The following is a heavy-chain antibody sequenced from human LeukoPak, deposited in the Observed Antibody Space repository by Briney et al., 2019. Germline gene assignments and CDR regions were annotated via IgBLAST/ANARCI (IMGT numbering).Heavy chain of an antibody. Sequence: PSETLSLTCTVSGGSISSYYWSWIRQPPGKGLEWIGYIYYSGSTNYNPSLKSRVNISVDTSKSQFSLKLSSVTAADTAVYYCARAPITMVSYYYGMDVWGQGTTVTVSS. V-gene: IGHV4-59*01. J-gene: IGHJ6*02. CDR3: ARAPITMVSYYYGMDV. CDR2: IYYSGST. D-gene: IGHD3-10*01. CDR1: GGSISSYY.